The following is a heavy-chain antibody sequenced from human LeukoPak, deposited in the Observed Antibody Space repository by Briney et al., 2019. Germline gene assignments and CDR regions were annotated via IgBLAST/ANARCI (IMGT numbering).Heavy chain of an antibody. Sequence: GGSLRLSCTTSGFTFSGYWMHWVRQVPGKGLEWVATINGEGSSTSYGDAVTGRVTISRDNAKSTLYLQMTGVSADDTSVYFCARQSSANYYFYLDVWGRGTTVIVSS. V-gene: IGHV3-74*01. CDR2: INGEGSST. CDR3: ARQSSANYYFYLDV. CDR1: GFTFSGYW. J-gene: IGHJ6*03. D-gene: IGHD5-24*01.